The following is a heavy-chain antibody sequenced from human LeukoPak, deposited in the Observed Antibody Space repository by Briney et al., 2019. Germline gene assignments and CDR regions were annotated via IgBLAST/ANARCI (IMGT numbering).Heavy chain of an antibody. J-gene: IGHJ6*03. V-gene: IGHV1-18*01. Sequence: ASVKVSCKASGYTFTSYGISWVRQAPGQGLEWMGWISAYNGNTNYAQKLQGRVTMTTDTSTSTAYMELRSLRSDDTAVYYCARVGRITMVRGVHSTYYYYYYYMDVWGKGTTVTVSS. D-gene: IGHD3-10*01. CDR2: ISAYNGNT. CDR3: ARVGRITMVRGVHSTYYYYYYYMDV. CDR1: GYTFTSYG.